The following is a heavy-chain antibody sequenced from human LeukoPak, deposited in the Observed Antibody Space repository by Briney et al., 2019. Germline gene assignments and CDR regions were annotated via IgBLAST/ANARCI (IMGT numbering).Heavy chain of an antibody. Sequence: SETLSLTWSVSGGSISSYYWSWIRQPPGKGLEWIGYIYYSGSTYYNPSLKSRVTISVDTSKNQFSLKLSSVTAADTAVYYCARDRGRQLVDYFDYWGQGTLVTVSS. V-gene: IGHV4-59*12. CDR3: ARDRGRQLVDYFDY. D-gene: IGHD6-13*01. J-gene: IGHJ4*02. CDR1: GGSISSYY. CDR2: IYYSGST.